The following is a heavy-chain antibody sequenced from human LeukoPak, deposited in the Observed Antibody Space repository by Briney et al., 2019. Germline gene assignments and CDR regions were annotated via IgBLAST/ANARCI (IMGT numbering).Heavy chain of an antibody. CDR3: ARDGRTAAVGMDIDY. D-gene: IGHD6-13*01. CDR1: GFTFDDYG. CDR2: INWNGGST. V-gene: IGHV3-20*04. J-gene: IGHJ4*02. Sequence: PGGSLRLSCAASGFTFDDYGMSWVRQAPGKGLEWVSGINWNGGSTGYADSVKGRFTISRDNAKNSLYLQMNSLRAEDTAVYYCARDGRTAAVGMDIDYWGQGALVIVSS.